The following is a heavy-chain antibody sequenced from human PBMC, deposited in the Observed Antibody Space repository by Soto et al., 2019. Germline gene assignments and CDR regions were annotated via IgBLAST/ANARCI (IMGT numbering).Heavy chain of an antibody. V-gene: IGHV3-48*03. D-gene: IGHD3-9*01. CDR1: GFTFSSYE. CDR2: ISSSGSTI. J-gene: IGHJ6*02. CDR3: ARESGIKIFFWDYGMDV. Sequence: PGGSLRLSCAASGFTFSSYEMNWVRQAPGKGLEWVSYISSSGSTIYYADSVKGRFTISRDNAKNSLYLQMNSLRAEDTAVYYCARESGIKIFFWDYGMDVWGQGTTVTVSS.